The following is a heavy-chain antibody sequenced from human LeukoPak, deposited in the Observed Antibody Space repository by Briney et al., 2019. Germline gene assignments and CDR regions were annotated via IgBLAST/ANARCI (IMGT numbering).Heavy chain of an antibody. CDR2: IYSGGST. V-gene: IGHV3-66*01. D-gene: IGHD3-10*01. J-gene: IGHJ4*02. Sequence: PGGSLRLSCAASGFTVSSNYMSWVRQAPGKGLEWVSVIYSGGSTYYADSVKGRFTISRDNSKNTLYLQMNSLRAEDTAVYYCARGGNMVRGVMAIRHFDYWGRGTLVTVSS. CDR3: ARGGNMVRGVMAIRHFDY. CDR1: GFTVSSNY.